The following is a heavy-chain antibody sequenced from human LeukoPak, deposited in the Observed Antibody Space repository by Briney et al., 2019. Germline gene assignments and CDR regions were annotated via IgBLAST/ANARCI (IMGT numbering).Heavy chain of an antibody. J-gene: IGHJ4*02. CDR3: AREPGYSGRYGDY. Sequence: GGSLRLSCAASGFTFSSYEMNWVRQAPGKGLEWVSYISSSGSTIYYADSVKGRFTISRDNAKNSLYLQMNSLRAEDTAVYYCAREPGYSGRYGDYWGQGTLVTVSS. CDR1: GFTFSSYE. V-gene: IGHV3-48*03. CDR2: ISSSGSTI. D-gene: IGHD1-26*01.